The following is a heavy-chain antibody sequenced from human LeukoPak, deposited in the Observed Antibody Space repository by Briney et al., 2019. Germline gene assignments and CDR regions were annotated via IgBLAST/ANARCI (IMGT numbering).Heavy chain of an antibody. CDR3: ARPIAATYGTGGNYYYYYMDV. V-gene: IGHV1-18*01. CDR2: ISVYNGNT. Sequence: ASVKVSCKASGYTFTSYGITWVRQAPGQGLEWMGWISVYNGNTNAAQKLQGRVTMTTDTSTSTAYMELRSLRSDDTAVYYCARPIAATYGTGGNYYYYYMDVWGKGTTVTVSS. J-gene: IGHJ6*03. D-gene: IGHD6-13*01. CDR1: GYTFTSYG.